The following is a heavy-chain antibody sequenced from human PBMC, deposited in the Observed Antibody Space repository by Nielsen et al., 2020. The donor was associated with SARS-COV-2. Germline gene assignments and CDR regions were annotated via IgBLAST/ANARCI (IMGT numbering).Heavy chain of an antibody. Sequence: SETLSLTCNVSGGSISSGGYYWSWIRQHPGKGLEWIGYIYYSGSTYYNPSLKSRVTISVDTSKNQFSLKLSSVTAADTAVYYCARVLGGSSLFVWFDPWGQGTLVTVSS. CDR3: ARVLGGSSLFVWFDP. CDR1: GGSISSGGYY. CDR2: IYYSGST. V-gene: IGHV4-31*03. J-gene: IGHJ5*02. D-gene: IGHD1-26*01.